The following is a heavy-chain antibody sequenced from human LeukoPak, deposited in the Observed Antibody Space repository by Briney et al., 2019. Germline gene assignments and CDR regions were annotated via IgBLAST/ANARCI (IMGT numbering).Heavy chain of an antibody. V-gene: IGHV3-30*02. CDR1: GFTFSSYG. Sequence: PGGSLRLSCAASGFTFSSYGMHRVRQAPGKGLEWVAFIRYDGSNKYYADSVKGRFTISRDNSKNTLYLQMNSLRAEDTAVYYCAKDQYYDSSGPDAFDIWGQGTMVTVSS. J-gene: IGHJ3*02. CDR3: AKDQYYDSSGPDAFDI. D-gene: IGHD3-22*01. CDR2: IRYDGSNK.